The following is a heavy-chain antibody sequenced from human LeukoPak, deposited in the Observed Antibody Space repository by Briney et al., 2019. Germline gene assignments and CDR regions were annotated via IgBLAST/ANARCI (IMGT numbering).Heavy chain of an antibody. Sequence: GGSLRLSCAGSGFIFNNYAMHWVRQPPGKGLEWVSGINNDGSSTKYADSVKGRFTISRDNANNTLFLQMSSLRVEDTAVYYCATSDAGTPSLWGQGTLVTVSS. CDR3: ATSDAGTPSL. V-gene: IGHV3-74*01. CDR1: GFIFNNYA. CDR2: INNDGSST. D-gene: IGHD1-7*01. J-gene: IGHJ4*02.